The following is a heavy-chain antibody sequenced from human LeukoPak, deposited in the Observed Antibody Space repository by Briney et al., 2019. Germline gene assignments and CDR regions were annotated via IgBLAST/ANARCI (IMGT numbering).Heavy chain of an antibody. V-gene: IGHV3-48*02. CDR1: GFTFSTYS. D-gene: IGHD5-18*01. J-gene: IGHJ4*02. CDR3: ARLGYTYGHLDY. Sequence: GGSLRLSCAASGFTFSTYSMNWVRQAPGKGLEWVSYISSSSTIYYADSVKGRFTISRDNAKNSLYLQMNSLRDEDTAVYYCARLGYTYGHLDYWGQGTLVTVSS. CDR2: ISSSSTI.